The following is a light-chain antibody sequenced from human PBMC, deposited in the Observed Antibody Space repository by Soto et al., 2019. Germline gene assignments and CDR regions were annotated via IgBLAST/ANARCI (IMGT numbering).Light chain of an antibody. CDR3: QHYNSYTEA. J-gene: IGKJ1*01. Sequence: DIQMTQSPSTLSGSVGDRVTITCRASQTISSWLAWYQQKPGKAPKLLIYKASTLKSGVPSRFSGSGSGTELTLTISSLQLDDFATYYCQHYNSYTEALGQGTKVDLK. CDR2: KAS. V-gene: IGKV1-5*03. CDR1: QTISSW.